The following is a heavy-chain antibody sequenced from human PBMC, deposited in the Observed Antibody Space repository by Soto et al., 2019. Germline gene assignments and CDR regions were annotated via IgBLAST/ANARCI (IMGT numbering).Heavy chain of an antibody. CDR2: ISYDGSNK. CDR1: GFTFSSYG. Sequence: PGGSLRLSCAASGFTFSSYGMHWVRQAPGKGLEWVAVISYDGSNKYYADSVKGRFTISGDNSKNTLYLQMNSLRAEDTAVYYCAKDLGTVGAAQHWGQGTLVTVSS. V-gene: IGHV3-30*18. D-gene: IGHD1-26*01. J-gene: IGHJ1*01. CDR3: AKDLGTVGAAQH.